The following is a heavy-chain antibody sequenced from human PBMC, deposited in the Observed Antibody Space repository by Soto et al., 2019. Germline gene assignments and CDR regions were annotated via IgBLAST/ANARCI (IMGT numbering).Heavy chain of an antibody. CDR3: ARGVVVDFDP. CDR1: GDSVTSGTYF. J-gene: IGHJ5*02. V-gene: IGHV4-61*01. Sequence: QVQLQESGPGLVKPSETLSLTCTVSGDSVTSGTYFWTWIRQPPGKGLEWIGYTYYSGHTKYNPSLESRVTMSLHTFKNQFSLQLNSVTAADTAVYYCARGVVVDFDPWGQGTMVTVSS. D-gene: IGHD2-21*01. CDR2: TYYSGHT.